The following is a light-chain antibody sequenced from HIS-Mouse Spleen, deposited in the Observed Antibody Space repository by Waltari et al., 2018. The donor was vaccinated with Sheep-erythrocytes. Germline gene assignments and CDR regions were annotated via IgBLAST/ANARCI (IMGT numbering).Light chain of an antibody. CDR1: SSDVGSYNL. CDR3: CSYAGSSTPWV. Sequence: QSALTQPASVSGSPGQSITISCTGTSSDVGSYNLVSWYHQHPGKAPKLMIYEGSKRPSGVSNRVSGYKSGNTASLTISGLQAEDEADYYCCSYAGSSTPWVFGGGTKLTVL. J-gene: IGLJ3*02. V-gene: IGLV2-23*01. CDR2: EGS.